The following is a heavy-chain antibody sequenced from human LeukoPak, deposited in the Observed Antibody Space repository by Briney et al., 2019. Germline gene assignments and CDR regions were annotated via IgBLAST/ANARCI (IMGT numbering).Heavy chain of an antibody. D-gene: IGHD6-13*01. V-gene: IGHV4-61*05. Sequence: SETLSLTCTVSGGSISGSSYYWGWIRQPPRKGLEWIGYVHYSGNTNYNPSLKSRVTISVDTSKNQFSLKLNSVTAAGTAVYYCARMIAAAGTEYFDLWGRGTLVTVSS. CDR1: GGSISGSSYY. J-gene: IGHJ2*01. CDR3: ARMIAAAGTEYFDL. CDR2: VHYSGNT.